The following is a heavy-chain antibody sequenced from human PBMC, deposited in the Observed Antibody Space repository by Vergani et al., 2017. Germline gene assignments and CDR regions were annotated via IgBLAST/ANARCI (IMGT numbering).Heavy chain of an antibody. J-gene: IGHJ4*02. CDR2: INPNSGGT. D-gene: IGHD4-11*01. V-gene: IGHV1-2*02. CDR1: GYTFTGYY. Sequence: QVQLVQSGAEVKKPGASVKVSCKASGYTFTGYYMHWVRQAPGQGLEWMGWINPNSGGTNYAQKFQGRVTMTRDTSIRTAYMELSMLRSDDTAVYYCARDLPSKHRPADYWGQGTLVTVSS. CDR3: ARDLPSKHRPADY.